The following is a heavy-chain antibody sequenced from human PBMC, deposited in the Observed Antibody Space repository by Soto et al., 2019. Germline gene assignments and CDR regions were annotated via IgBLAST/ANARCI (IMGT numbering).Heavy chain of an antibody. Sequence: GSLRLSCAASGFTFSSYWMSWVRQAPGKGLEWVANIKQDGSEKYYVDSVKGRFTISRDNAKNSLYLQMNSLRAEDTAVYYCARADPAGYCSSTSCPYGMDVWGQGTTVTVSS. D-gene: IGHD2-2*01. J-gene: IGHJ6*02. V-gene: IGHV3-7*05. CDR2: IKQDGSEK. CDR1: GFTFSSYW. CDR3: ARADPAGYCSSTSCPYGMDV.